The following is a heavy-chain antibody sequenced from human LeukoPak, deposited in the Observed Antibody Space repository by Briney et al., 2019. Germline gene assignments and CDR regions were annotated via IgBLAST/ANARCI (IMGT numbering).Heavy chain of an antibody. J-gene: IGHJ6*03. CDR3: ARKRYYDFWSGHLSYYMDV. V-gene: IGHV4-34*01. Sequence: SETLSLTCAVYGGSFSGYYLSWIRQPPGKGLEWIGEINHSGSTNYNPSLKSRVTISVDTSKNQFSLKLSSVTAADAAVYYCARKRYYDFWSGHLSYYMDVWGKGTTVTVSS. D-gene: IGHD3-3*01. CDR2: INHSGST. CDR1: GGSFSGYY.